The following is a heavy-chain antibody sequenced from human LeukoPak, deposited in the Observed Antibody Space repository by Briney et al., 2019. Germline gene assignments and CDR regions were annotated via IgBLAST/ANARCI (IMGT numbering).Heavy chain of an antibody. D-gene: IGHD3-10*01. J-gene: IGHJ4*02. Sequence: ASVKVSCKASRYTFISYAMNWVRQAPGQGLEWMGWINPETGNPTYDQRSTGQFVFSVDTSVNTAYLQISSLSTEDTALYYCARGGDCGGSGTYGFFDYWGQGTLVTVSS. V-gene: IGHV7-4-1*02. CDR1: RYTFISYA. CDR3: ARGGDCGGSGTYGFFDY. CDR2: INPETGNP.